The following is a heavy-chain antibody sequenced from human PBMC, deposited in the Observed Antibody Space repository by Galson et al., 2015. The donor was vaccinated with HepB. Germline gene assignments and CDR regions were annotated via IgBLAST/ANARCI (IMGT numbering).Heavy chain of an antibody. Sequence: QSGAAAKEPGESLKISCKASGYSFAHYWVGWVRQMPGKGLEWMGIIYPGDSDSRYRPSVQGHVTISADKSISTAYLQWSSLKASDTAMYYCARRMGTLTTSRGYGMDVWGQGTTVTVSS. D-gene: IGHD4-17*01. CDR1: GYSFAHYW. V-gene: IGHV5-51*01. CDR3: ARRMGTLTTSRGYGMDV. CDR2: IYPGDSDS. J-gene: IGHJ6*02.